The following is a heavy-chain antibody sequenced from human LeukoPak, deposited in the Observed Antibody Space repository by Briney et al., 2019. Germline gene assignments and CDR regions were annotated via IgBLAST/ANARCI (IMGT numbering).Heavy chain of an antibody. Sequence: GGSLRLSCAASGFTFSSYAMSWVRQAPGKGLEWVSAISGSGGSTYYADSVKGRFTISRDNSKNTLYLQMNSLRAEDTAVYYCAKARIQLWLKILSDYWGQGTLVTVSS. D-gene: IGHD5-18*01. J-gene: IGHJ4*02. CDR2: ISGSGGST. CDR3: AKARIQLWLKILSDY. V-gene: IGHV3-23*01. CDR1: GFTFSSYA.